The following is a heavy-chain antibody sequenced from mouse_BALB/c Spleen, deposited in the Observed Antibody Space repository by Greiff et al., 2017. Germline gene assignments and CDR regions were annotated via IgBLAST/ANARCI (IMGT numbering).Heavy chain of an antibody. V-gene: IGHV5-4*02. CDR2: ISDGGSYT. D-gene: IGHD2-1*01. Sequence: EVQRVESGGGLVKPGGSLKLSCAASGFTFSDYYMYWVRQTPEKRLEWVATISDGGSYTYYPDSVKGRFTISRDNAKNNLYLQMSSLKSEDTAMYYCARGGNYLAYWGQGTLVTVSA. J-gene: IGHJ3*01. CDR3: ARGGNYLAY. CDR1: GFTFSDYY.